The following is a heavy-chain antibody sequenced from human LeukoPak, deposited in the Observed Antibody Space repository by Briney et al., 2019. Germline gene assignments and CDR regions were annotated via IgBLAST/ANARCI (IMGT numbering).Heavy chain of an antibody. D-gene: IGHD6-13*01. CDR1: GFTFSSYG. V-gene: IGHV3-30*03. Sequence: GRSLRLSCAASGFTFSSYGMHWVRQAPGKGLEWVAVISYDGSNKYYADSVKGRFTISRDNSKNTLYLQMNSLRAEDTAVYYCAADSEYSSSWYRDAFDIWGQGTMVTVSS. CDR3: AADSEYSSSWYRDAFDI. J-gene: IGHJ3*02. CDR2: ISYDGSNK.